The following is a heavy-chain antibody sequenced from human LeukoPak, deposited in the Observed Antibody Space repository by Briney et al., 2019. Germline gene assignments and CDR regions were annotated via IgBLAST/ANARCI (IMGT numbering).Heavy chain of an antibody. D-gene: IGHD2-21*02. Sequence: PSETLSLTCTVSGGSISSYYWSWIRQPPGKGLEWIGYIYYSGSTNYNPSLKSRVTISVDTSKNQFSLKLSSVPAADTAVYYCARDRAYCGGDCYPYGWFDPWGQGTLVTVSS. CDR3: ARDRAYCGGDCYPYGWFDP. J-gene: IGHJ5*02. CDR2: IYYSGST. CDR1: GGSISSYY. V-gene: IGHV4-59*01.